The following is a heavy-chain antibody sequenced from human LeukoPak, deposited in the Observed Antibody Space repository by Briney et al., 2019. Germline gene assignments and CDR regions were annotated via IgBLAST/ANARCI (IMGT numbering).Heavy chain of an antibody. CDR1: GFTFSSYG. CDR3: AKDLTHRIWNSIVVAHAFDI. D-gene: IGHD2-2*01. Sequence: SGGSLRLSCAASGFTFSSYGMHWVRQAPGKGLEWVAVISYDGSNKYYADSVKGRFTISRDNSKNTLYLQMNSLRAEDTAVYYCAKDLTHRIWNSIVVAHAFDIWGQGTMVTVSS. J-gene: IGHJ3*02. CDR2: ISYDGSNK. V-gene: IGHV3-30*18.